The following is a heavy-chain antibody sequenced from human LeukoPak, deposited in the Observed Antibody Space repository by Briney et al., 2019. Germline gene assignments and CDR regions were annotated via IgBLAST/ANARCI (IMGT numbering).Heavy chain of an antibody. CDR1: GGSISSGGYY. CDR2: IYHSGST. V-gene: IGHV4-30-2*01. Sequence: SQTLSLTCTVSGGSISSGGYYWSWIRQPPGKGLEWIGYIYHSGSTYYNPSLKSRVTISVDRSKNQFSLKLSSVTAADTAVYYCARGRMGPVGATTFDYWGQGTLVTVSS. J-gene: IGHJ4*02. D-gene: IGHD1-26*01. CDR3: ARGRMGPVGATTFDY.